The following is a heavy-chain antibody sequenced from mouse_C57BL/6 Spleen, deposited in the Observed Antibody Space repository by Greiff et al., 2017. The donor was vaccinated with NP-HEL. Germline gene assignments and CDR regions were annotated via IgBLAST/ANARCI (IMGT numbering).Heavy chain of an antibody. CDR1: GFTFSDYY. V-gene: IGHV5-12*01. D-gene: IGHD3-2*02. Sequence: EVQGVESGGGLVQPGGSLKLSCAASGFTFSDYYMYWVRQTPEKRLEWVAYISNGGGSTYYPDTVKGRFTISRDNAKNTLYLQMSRLKSEDTAMYYCARDSSGPLDYWGQGTTLTVSS. CDR3: ARDSSGPLDY. J-gene: IGHJ2*01. CDR2: ISNGGGST.